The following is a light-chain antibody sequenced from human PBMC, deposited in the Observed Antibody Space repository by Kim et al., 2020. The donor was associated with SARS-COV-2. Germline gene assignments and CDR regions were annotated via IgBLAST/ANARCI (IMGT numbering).Light chain of an antibody. CDR1: KLGDKY. J-gene: IGLJ2*01. CDR2: QDS. V-gene: IGLV3-1*01. Sequence: VSPGQTASITCSGDKLGDKYACWYQQKPGQSPVLVIYQDSKRPSGIPERFSGSNSGNTATLTVSGTQAMDEADYYCQAWDSSTAVFGGGTQLTVL. CDR3: QAWDSSTAV.